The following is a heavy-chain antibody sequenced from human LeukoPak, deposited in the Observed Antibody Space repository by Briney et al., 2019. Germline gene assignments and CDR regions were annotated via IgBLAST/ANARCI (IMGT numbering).Heavy chain of an antibody. CDR3: AKVLLRALDYMDV. V-gene: IGHV3-23*01. Sequence: GGSLRLSCAASGFTFSSYAMSWVRQAPGKGLEWVSAISGSGGNTYYADSVKGRFTISRDNSKSTLYLQMNNLRADDTAVYYCAKVLLRALDYMDVWGKGTTVTVSS. CDR1: GFTFSSYA. CDR2: ISGSGGNT. J-gene: IGHJ6*03. D-gene: IGHD2-15*01.